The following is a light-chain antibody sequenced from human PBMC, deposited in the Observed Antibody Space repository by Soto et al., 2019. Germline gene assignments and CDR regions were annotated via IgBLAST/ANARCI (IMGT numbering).Light chain of an antibody. Sequence: ALQMTQSPSSLSASVGDRVTITCRASQDIRTELGWYQQKPGKAPKLLIYGATTLQSGVPSRFSGSGSGTDFTLNISGLQPEEFATYYCLQDYNYPRTFGQGTKVEVK. J-gene: IGKJ1*01. CDR1: QDIRTE. CDR3: LQDYNYPRT. CDR2: GAT. V-gene: IGKV1-6*01.